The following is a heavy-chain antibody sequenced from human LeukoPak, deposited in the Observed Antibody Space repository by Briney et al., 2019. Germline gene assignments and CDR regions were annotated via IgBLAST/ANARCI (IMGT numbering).Heavy chain of an antibody. CDR1: GFNFNRLA. V-gene: IGHV3-23*01. CDR2: ISGSGGTT. Sequence: GGSLRLSCTASGFNFNRLAVTWVRQAPGKGLEWVSAISGSGGTTHYADSVKGRFSISRDNSKNTLYLQLSRVRAEDTAVYYCAKTTSSLWFGEFRGGANYFDYWGQGALVTVSS. J-gene: IGHJ4*02. CDR3: AKTTSSLWFGEFRGGANYFDY. D-gene: IGHD3-10*01.